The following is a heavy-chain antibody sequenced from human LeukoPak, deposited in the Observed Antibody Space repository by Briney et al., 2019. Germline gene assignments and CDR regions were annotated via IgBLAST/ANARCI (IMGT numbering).Heavy chain of an antibody. Sequence: GGSLRLSCAASGFTLTNAWMSWVRQAPGKGLEWVGRIKSKTDGGTTDYAAPVKGRFTISRDDSKNTLYLQMNSLKTEDTAVYYCTRVAGGEPFDYWGQGTLVTVSS. D-gene: IGHD6-13*01. J-gene: IGHJ4*02. CDR2: IKSKTDGGTT. V-gene: IGHV3-15*01. CDR3: TRVAGGEPFDY. CDR1: GFTLTNAW.